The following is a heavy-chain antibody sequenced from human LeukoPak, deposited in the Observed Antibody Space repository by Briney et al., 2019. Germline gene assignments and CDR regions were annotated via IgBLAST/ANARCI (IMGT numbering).Heavy chain of an antibody. Sequence: SLTLSRDSAVPGLAISSGGYSWSRIPRPPGKGREGIGNNYHTGGTYYNPTLKSRVTISVDRPKNQFSLKLSSVSAADTAVYYCASSIRRPYYFDYWGQGTLVTVSS. J-gene: IGHJ4*02. D-gene: IGHD3-16*01. CDR1: GLAISSGGYS. CDR3: ASSIRRPYYFDY. CDR2: NYHTGGT. V-gene: IGHV4-30-2*01.